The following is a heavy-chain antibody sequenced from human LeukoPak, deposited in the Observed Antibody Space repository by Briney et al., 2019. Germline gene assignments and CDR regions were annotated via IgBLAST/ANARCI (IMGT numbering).Heavy chain of an antibody. V-gene: IGHV4-38-2*02. Sequence: SETLSLTCTVSGYSISSGYYWGWIRQPPGKGLEWIGSIYHSGSTYYNPSLKCRVTISVDTSKNQFSLKLSSVTAADTAVYYCARDSYGDCFDYWGQGTLVTVSS. J-gene: IGHJ4*02. CDR3: ARDSYGDCFDY. CDR2: IYHSGST. D-gene: IGHD4-17*01. CDR1: GYSISSGYY.